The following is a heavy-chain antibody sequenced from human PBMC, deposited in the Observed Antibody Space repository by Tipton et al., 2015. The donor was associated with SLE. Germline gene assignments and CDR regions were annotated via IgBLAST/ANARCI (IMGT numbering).Heavy chain of an antibody. D-gene: IGHD6-19*01. V-gene: IGHV4-59*01. J-gene: IGHJ3*02. CDR1: GGSIYSYY. CDR2: IYYSGSS. CDR3: ARVRGGWANDASDI. Sequence: TLSLTCTVPGGSIYSYYWNWIRQPPGKGLEWIGYIYYSGSSDYNPSLKSRVTTSFDRSKNQFSLNLNSVTAADTATYYCARVRGGWANDASDIWGQGTMVTVSS.